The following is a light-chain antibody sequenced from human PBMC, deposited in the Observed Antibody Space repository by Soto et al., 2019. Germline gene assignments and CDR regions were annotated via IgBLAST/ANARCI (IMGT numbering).Light chain of an antibody. J-gene: IGKJ3*01. Sequence: PGERATLSCRASQRVSSFLAWYQQKPGQAPRLLIYDASNRATGIPARFSGSGSGTDFTLTISSLEPEDFAVYYCQHRSSWPGAFGPGTKVDIK. V-gene: IGKV3-11*01. CDR1: QRVSSF. CDR3: QHRSSWPGA. CDR2: DAS.